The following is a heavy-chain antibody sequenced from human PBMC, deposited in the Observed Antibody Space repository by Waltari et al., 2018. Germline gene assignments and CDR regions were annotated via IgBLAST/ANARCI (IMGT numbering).Heavy chain of an antibody. V-gene: IGHV1-2*02. J-gene: IGHJ5*02. CDR3: AREGRRIAARPNWFDP. D-gene: IGHD6-6*01. Sequence: QVQLVQSGAEVKKPGASVKVSCKASGYTFTGYYMHWVRQAPGQGLEWMGWINSNSGGTNYAQKFQGRVTMTRDTSISTAYMELSRLRSDDTAVYYCAREGRRIAARPNWFDPWGQGTLVTVSS. CDR1: GYTFTGYY. CDR2: INSNSGGT.